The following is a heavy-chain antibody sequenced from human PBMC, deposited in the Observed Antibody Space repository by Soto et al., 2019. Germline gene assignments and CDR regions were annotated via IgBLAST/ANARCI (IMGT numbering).Heavy chain of an antibody. D-gene: IGHD3-9*01. CDR3: ARHTYYDILPNWFDP. CDR1: GGSISSSSYY. Sequence: PSETLSLTCTVSGGSISSSSYYWGWIRQPPGKGLEWIGSIYYSGSTYYNPSLKSRVTISVDTSKNQFSLKLSSVTAADTAVYYCARHTYYDILPNWFDPWGQGTLVTVSS. V-gene: IGHV4-39*01. CDR2: IYYSGST. J-gene: IGHJ5*02.